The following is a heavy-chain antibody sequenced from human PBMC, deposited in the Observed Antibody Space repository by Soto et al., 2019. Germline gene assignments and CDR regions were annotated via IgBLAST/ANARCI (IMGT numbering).Heavy chain of an antibody. CDR2: IITIVGTA. CDR1: GCTFSSYA. Sequence: QVQLVQSGAEVKKPGSSVKVSCKASGCTFSSYAISCVRQAPGQGLEWMGWIITIVGTANYAQKFQGRVTITADESTSTAYLELSSLRSEDKAVYYCARDKKGTNYYGSGSYGNWFDPWGQGTLVTVS. CDR3: ARDKKGTNYYGSGSYGNWFDP. J-gene: IGHJ5*02. D-gene: IGHD3-10*01. V-gene: IGHV1-69*01.